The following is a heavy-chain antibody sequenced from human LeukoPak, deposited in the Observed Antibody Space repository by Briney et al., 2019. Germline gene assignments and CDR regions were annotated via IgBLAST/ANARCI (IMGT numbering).Heavy chain of an antibody. J-gene: IGHJ4*02. CDR3: ARTSPTSHFDF. D-gene: IGHD3-16*01. CDR2: INGDGSNS. Sequence: GGSLRLSCVASGFTFTTYWMHWVRQAPGKGLVWVSRINGDGSNSNYADSVKGRFTISRDNARNTLYLQMNGPRAEDTALYYCARTSPTSHFDFWGQGTLVTVSS. V-gene: IGHV3-74*01. CDR1: GFTFTTYW.